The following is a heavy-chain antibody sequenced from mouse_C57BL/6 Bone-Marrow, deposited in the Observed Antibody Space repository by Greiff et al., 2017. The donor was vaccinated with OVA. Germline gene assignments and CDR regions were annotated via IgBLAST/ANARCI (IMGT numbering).Heavy chain of an antibody. CDR3: TRWGYFDY. CDR2: IDPETGGT. J-gene: IGHJ2*01. V-gene: IGHV1-15*01. Sequence: QVQLQQSGAELVRPGASVTLSCKASGYTFTDYEMHWVKQTPVHGLEWIGAIDPETGGTAYNQKFKGKATLTADNSTSTAYMELRSLTSEDSAVYYSTRWGYFDYWGQGTTLTVSS. CDR1: GYTFTDYE.